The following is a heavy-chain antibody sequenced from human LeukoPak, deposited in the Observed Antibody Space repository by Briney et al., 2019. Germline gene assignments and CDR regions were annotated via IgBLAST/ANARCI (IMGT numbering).Heavy chain of an antibody. J-gene: IGHJ3*02. CDR3: ARDRAILWFGDPAADAFDI. CDR1: GFTFSSYS. CDR2: ISSSSSYI. Sequence: PGGSLRLSCAASGFTFSSYSMNWVRQAPGKGLEWVSSISSSSSYIYYADSVKGRFTISRDNAKNSLYLQMNSLRAEDTAVYYCARDRAILWFGDPAADAFDIWGQGTMVTVSS. D-gene: IGHD3-10*01. V-gene: IGHV3-21*01.